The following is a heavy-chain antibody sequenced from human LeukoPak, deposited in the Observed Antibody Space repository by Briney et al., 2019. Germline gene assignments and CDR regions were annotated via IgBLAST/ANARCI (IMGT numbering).Heavy chain of an antibody. CDR1: GGSISSYY. J-gene: IGHJ5*02. D-gene: IGHD6-13*01. CDR2: IYYSGGT. CDR3: ASGIAAPFNWFDP. Sequence: PSETLSLTCTVSGGSISSYYWSWIRQPPGKGLEWIGYIYYSGGTNYNPSLKSRVTISVDTSKNQFSLKLSSVTAADTAVYYCASGIAAPFNWFDPWGQGTLVTVSS. V-gene: IGHV4-59*01.